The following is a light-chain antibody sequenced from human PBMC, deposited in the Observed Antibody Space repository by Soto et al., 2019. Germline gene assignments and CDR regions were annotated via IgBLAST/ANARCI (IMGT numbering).Light chain of an antibody. CDR2: DVS. CDR1: SSDVGGYNY. V-gene: IGLV2-14*01. CDR3: NSYTSSSTHV. J-gene: IGLJ1*01. Sequence: QTASVSASPGQSITISCTGTSSDVGGYNYVSWYQQHPGKAPKLMIYDVSNRPSGVSDRFSGSKSGNTASLTISGLQAEDEADYYCNSYTSSSTHVFGTGTKVTVL.